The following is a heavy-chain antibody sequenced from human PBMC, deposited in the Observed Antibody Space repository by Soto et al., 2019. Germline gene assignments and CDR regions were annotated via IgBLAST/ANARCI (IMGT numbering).Heavy chain of an antibody. D-gene: IGHD2-21*02. V-gene: IGHV4-59*01. Sequence: SETLSLTCTVSGGSISSYYWSWIRQPPGKGLEWIGYIYYSGSTNYNPSLKSRVTISVDTSKNQFSLKLSSVTAADTAVYYCARVSYWGGDCYAPNFDYWGQGTLVTVSS. J-gene: IGHJ4*02. CDR3: ARVSYWGGDCYAPNFDY. CDR2: IYYSGST. CDR1: GGSISSYY.